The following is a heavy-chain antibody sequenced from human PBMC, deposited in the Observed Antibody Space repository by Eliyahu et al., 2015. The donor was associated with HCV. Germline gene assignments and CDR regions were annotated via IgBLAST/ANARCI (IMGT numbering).Heavy chain of an antibody. D-gene: IGHD1-26*01. CDR1: GFTFXSYA. V-gene: IGHV3-23*01. CDR3: AKDKDGFVGPRLQY. J-gene: IGHJ4*02. Sequence: EVQLLESGGGLVQPGGSLRLSCAASGFTFXSYAMSWVRQAPGKGLEWVSAISGSGGSTYYADSVKGRFTISRDNSKNTLYLQMNSLRAEDTAVYYCAKDKDGFVGPRLQYWGQGTLVTVSS. CDR2: ISGSGGST.